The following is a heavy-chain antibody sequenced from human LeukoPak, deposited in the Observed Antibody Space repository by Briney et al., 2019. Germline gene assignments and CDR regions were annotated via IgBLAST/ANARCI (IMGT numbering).Heavy chain of an antibody. CDR1: GLSFSSYW. CDR3: ARGKGYADYI. Sequence: GGSLRLSCATSGLSFSSYWMSWVRRGPEKGPEWVANIKQDGTEKYYVDSVKGRFTISRDNAKNSLYLQMNSLRAEDTAVYYCARGKGYADYIGGQGTLVTVSS. CDR2: IKQDGTEK. J-gene: IGHJ4*02. D-gene: IGHD4-17*01. V-gene: IGHV3-7*05.